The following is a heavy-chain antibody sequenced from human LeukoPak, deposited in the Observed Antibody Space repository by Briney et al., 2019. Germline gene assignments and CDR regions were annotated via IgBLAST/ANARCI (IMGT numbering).Heavy chain of an antibody. CDR2: IYPGDSDT. J-gene: IGHJ5*02. D-gene: IGHD3-3*01. CDR1: GYSFTSYW. CDR3: ARANFWSGYYIDP. Sequence: GESLKISCKGSGYSFTSYWIGWVRQMPGKGLEWMGIIYPGDSDTRYSPSFQGQVTISADKSISTAYLQWSSLKASDTAMYYCARANFWSGYYIDPWGQGTLVTVSS. V-gene: IGHV5-51*01.